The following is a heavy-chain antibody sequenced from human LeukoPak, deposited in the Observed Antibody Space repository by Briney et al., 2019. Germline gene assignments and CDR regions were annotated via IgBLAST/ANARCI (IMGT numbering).Heavy chain of an antibody. CDR2: IIPIFGTA. CDR3: AREVVVAAAWFDP. J-gene: IGHJ5*02. V-gene: IGHV1-69*01. Sequence: SVKVSCKASGGTFSSYAISWVRQAPGQGLEWMGGIIPIFGTANYAQKFQGRVTITADESTSTAYMELSSLRSEDTAVYYCAREVVVAAAWFDPWGQGTLVTVSS. D-gene: IGHD2-15*01. CDR1: GGTFSSYA.